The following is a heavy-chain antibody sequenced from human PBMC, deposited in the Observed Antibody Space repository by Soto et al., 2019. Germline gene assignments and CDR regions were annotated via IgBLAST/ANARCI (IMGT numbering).Heavy chain of an antibody. J-gene: IGHJ4*02. D-gene: IGHD3-22*01. CDR3: AKDSNKYSSSLRGRYFDY. V-gene: IGHV3-23*01. CDR1: GFTFTSYV. CDR2: ISGGGSTA. Sequence: EVQLLESGGGLVQRGGSERLSCAASGFTFTSYVMSWVRQAPGKGLEWVAGISGGGSTAFYADSVKGRFTISRDNAKYTLVLQMDSLRAEDTAIYYCAKDSNKYSSSLRGRYFDYWGQGTLVTVSS.